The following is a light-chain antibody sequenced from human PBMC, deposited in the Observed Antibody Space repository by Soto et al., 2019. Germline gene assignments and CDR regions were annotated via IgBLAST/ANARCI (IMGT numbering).Light chain of an antibody. Sequence: IVMTQSPATLSVSPGERATLSCRASQSVSSNLAWYQQKPGQAPRLLIYGASTRATGIPARFSGSGSGTEITLTISSLQSEDFAVYYCQQYNNWPPPITFGQGTRLEIK. CDR1: QSVSSN. CDR2: GAS. J-gene: IGKJ5*01. V-gene: IGKV3-15*01. CDR3: QQYNNWPPPIT.